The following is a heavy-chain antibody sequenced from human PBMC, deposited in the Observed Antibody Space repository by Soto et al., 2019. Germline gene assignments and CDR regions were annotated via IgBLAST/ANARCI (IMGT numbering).Heavy chain of an antibody. CDR1: GGSFSGYY. CDR2: INHSGST. J-gene: IGHJ4*02. V-gene: IGHV4-34*01. CDR3: AKDRSIAAAGTGEFDY. Sequence: SETLSLTCAVYGGSFSGYYWSWIRQPPGKGLEWIGEINHSGSTNYNPSLKSRVTISVDTSKNQFSLKLSSVTAADTAVYYCAKDRSIAAAGTGEFDYWGQGTLVTVSS. D-gene: IGHD6-13*01.